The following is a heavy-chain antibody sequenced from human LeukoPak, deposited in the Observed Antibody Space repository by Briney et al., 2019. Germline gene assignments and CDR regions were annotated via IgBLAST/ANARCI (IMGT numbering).Heavy chain of an antibody. Sequence: GGSLRLSCAASGFTFSSYWMSWVRQAPGKGLEWVANIKQDGSEKYYVDSVKGRFTISRDNAKNSLYLQMNSLRAEDMAVYYCARLVRYHKYYYGSGSYPDYRGQGTLVTVSS. D-gene: IGHD3-10*01. J-gene: IGHJ4*02. CDR1: GFTFSSYW. V-gene: IGHV3-7*01. CDR2: IKQDGSEK. CDR3: ARLVRYHKYYYGSGSYPDY.